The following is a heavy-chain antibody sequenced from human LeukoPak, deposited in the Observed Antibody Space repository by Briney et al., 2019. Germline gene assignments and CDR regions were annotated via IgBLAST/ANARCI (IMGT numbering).Heavy chain of an antibody. CDR3: ARVHYGDYYFDY. V-gene: IGHV3-7*01. CDR1: GFTLSSYW. Sequence: TGGSLRLSCAASGFTLSSYWMSWVRQAPGKGLEWVANIKQDGSEKYYVDSVKGRFTISRDNAKNSLYLQMNSLRAEDTAVYYCARVHYGDYYFDYWGQGTLVTVSS. J-gene: IGHJ4*02. D-gene: IGHD4-17*01. CDR2: IKQDGSEK.